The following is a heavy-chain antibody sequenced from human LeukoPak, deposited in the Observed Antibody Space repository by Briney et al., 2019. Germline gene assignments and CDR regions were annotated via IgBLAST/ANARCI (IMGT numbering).Heavy chain of an antibody. CDR3: ARLHRGIAVAGMIWWFDP. D-gene: IGHD6-19*01. V-gene: IGHV4-59*01. CDR2: IYYSGST. J-gene: IGHJ5*02. CDR1: GGSISSYY. Sequence: SETLSLTCTVSGGSISSYYWSWIRQPPGKGLELIGYIYYSGSTNYNPSLKSRVTISVDTSKNQFSLKLSSVTAADTAVYYCARLHRGIAVAGMIWWFDPWGQGTLVTVSS.